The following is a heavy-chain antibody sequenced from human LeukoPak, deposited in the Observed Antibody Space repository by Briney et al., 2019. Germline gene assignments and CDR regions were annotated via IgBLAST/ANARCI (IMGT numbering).Heavy chain of an antibody. CDR2: IYYKGST. D-gene: IGHD6-19*01. CDR1: GGSISSYY. CDR3: ARLYSSGWYPDY. Sequence: SETLSLTCTVSGGSISSYYWSWIRQTPGKGLEWIGYIYYKGSTNYNPSLKSRVTISVDTSKNQFSLKLSSVTAADTAVYYCARLYSSGWYPDYWGQGTLVTVSS. V-gene: IGHV4-59*01. J-gene: IGHJ4*02.